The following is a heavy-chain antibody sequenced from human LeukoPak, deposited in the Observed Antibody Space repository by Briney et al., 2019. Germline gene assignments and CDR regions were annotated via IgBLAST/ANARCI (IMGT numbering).Heavy chain of an antibody. J-gene: IGHJ5*02. Sequence: ASVKVSCKASGYTFTSYYMHWVRQAPGQGLEWMGIINPSGGSTSYAQKFQGRVTMTRDTSISTAYMELSRLRSDDTAVYYCARDFGYCSSTSCYYWFDPWGQGTLVTVSS. V-gene: IGHV1-46*01. CDR1: GYTFTSYY. CDR2: INPSGGST. D-gene: IGHD2-2*01. CDR3: ARDFGYCSSTSCYYWFDP.